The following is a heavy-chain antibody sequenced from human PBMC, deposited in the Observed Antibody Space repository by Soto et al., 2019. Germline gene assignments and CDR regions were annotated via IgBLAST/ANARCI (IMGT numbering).Heavy chain of an antibody. D-gene: IGHD5-18*01. J-gene: IGHJ4*02. CDR2: ISSSSNYI. Sequence: GGSLRLSCAASGFTFSSYNMNWVRQAPGKGLEWVSSISSSSNYIYYADSVKGRFTISRNNAKNSLYLQMNSLRAEDTAVYYCARGKVETAVDYWGQGTVLTVS. CDR3: ARGKVETAVDY. V-gene: IGHV3-21*01. CDR1: GFTFSSYN.